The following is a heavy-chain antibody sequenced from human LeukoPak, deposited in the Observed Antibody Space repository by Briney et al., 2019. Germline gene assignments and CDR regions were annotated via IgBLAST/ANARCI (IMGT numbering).Heavy chain of an antibody. CDR2: IYYSGST. CDR1: GGSISSGDYY. V-gene: IGHV4-30-4*01. CDR3: ARRRWFGEFLDLDY. Sequence: SETLSLTCTVSGGSISSGDYYWSWIRQPPGKGLEWIGYIYYSGSTYYNPSLKSRVTISVDTSKNQFSLKLSSVTAADMAVYYCARRRWFGEFLDLDYWGQGTLVTVSS. J-gene: IGHJ4*02. D-gene: IGHD3-10*01.